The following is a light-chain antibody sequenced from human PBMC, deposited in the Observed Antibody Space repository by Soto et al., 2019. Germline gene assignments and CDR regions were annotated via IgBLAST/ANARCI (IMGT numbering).Light chain of an antibody. CDR1: QTVPSR. Sequence: EIVSTQSPSTLSVSPGEGVTLSCRASQTVPSRIAWYQQKPGQAPSLLIYGASTRATGIPARFSGTGSGTDFTLTINNLEPEDFAVYYCQVRTNWSIAFGRGTRLEIK. CDR3: QVRTNWSIA. J-gene: IGKJ5*01. CDR2: GAS. V-gene: IGKV3D-15*01.